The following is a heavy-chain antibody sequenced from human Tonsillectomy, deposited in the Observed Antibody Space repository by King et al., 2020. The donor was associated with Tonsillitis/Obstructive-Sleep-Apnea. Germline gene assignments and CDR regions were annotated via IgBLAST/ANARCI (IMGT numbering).Heavy chain of an antibody. CDR3: ARSPTSYYYGMDV. CDR1: GFTFSSYS. J-gene: IGHJ6*02. V-gene: IGHV3-21*01. D-gene: IGHD2/OR15-2a*01. Sequence: QLVQSGGGLVKPGGSLRLSCAASGFTFSSYSMNWVRQAPGKGLEWVSSISSSSSYIYYADSVKGRFTISRDNAKNSLYLQMNSLRAEDTAVYYCARSPTSYYYGMDVWGQGTTVTVSS. CDR2: ISSSSSYI.